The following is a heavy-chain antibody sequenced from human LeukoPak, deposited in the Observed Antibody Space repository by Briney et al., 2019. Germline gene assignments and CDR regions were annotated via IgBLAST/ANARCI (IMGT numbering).Heavy chain of an antibody. CDR2: ISSTGSTL. V-gene: IGHV3-48*04. J-gene: IGHJ4*02. Sequence: GGSLRLSCAASGFIFSSYTMNWVRQAPGKGLEWVSFISSTGSTLYYADSVKGRFTISRVDAKNSLYLQMNSLRAEDTAVYYCAREENYYDSSGYSETFDYWGQGTLVTVSS. CDR3: AREENYYDSSGYSETFDY. D-gene: IGHD3-22*01. CDR1: GFIFSSYT.